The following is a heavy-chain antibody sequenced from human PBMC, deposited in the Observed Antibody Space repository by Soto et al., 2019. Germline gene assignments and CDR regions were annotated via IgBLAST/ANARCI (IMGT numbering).Heavy chain of an antibody. CDR3: AKGTAVAARSVCDY. V-gene: IGHV3-23*01. CDR1: GFTFGNYA. Sequence: GGSLRLSCAASGFTFGNYAMSWVRQPPGKGLDWVSGISGGGITTYYADSVKGRFTISRDNSKSTLYLQMNNLRAEDTAVYYCAKGTAVAARSVCDYWGQGTLVTVSS. CDR2: ISGGGITT. J-gene: IGHJ4*02. D-gene: IGHD6-6*01.